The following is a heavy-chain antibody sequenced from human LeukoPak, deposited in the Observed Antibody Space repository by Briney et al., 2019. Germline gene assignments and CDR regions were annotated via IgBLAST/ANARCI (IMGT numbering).Heavy chain of an antibody. V-gene: IGHV1-69*13. Sequence: ASVKVSCKASGGTFSSYAISWVRQAPGQGLEWMGRIIPIFGTANYAQKFQGRVTITADESTSTAYMELSSLRSEDTAVYYCARINHYDILTGYYDWGQGTLVTVSS. D-gene: IGHD3-9*01. J-gene: IGHJ4*02. CDR2: IIPIFGTA. CDR3: ARINHYDILTGYYD. CDR1: GGTFSSYA.